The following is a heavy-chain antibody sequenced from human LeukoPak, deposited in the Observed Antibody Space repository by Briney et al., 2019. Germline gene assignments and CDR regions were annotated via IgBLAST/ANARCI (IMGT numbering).Heavy chain of an antibody. CDR2: NHYSGGT. CDR1: GGSVSSAGYY. CDR3: ARTSYGDYGATNWFDP. D-gene: IGHD4-17*01. J-gene: IGHJ5*02. Sequence: RSQTLSLTCTVSGGSVSSAGYYWSWIRQPPGKGLEFIGYNHYSGGTNYNPSLKSRVTISVYTSKNQFSLKRSSVTAADTAVYYCARTSYGDYGATNWFDPWGQGTLVTVSS. V-gene: IGHV4-61*08.